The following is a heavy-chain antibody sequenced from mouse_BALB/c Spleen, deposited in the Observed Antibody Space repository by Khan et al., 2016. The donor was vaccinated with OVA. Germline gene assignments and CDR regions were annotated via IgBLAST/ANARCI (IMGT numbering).Heavy chain of an antibody. CDR3: AREASSWDFSFPY. Sequence: VQLKQSGPELVEPGASVKMSCKASGYTFTNYVMHWVKQKPGQGLEWIGYINPYNAGTRYNEKFKGKATLTSDISSTTAYMELSSLTSEDSAVYYCAREASSWDFSFPYWGQATLVTVSA. D-gene: IGHD4-1*01. CDR1: GYTFTNYV. V-gene: IGHV1S136*01. J-gene: IGHJ3*01. CDR2: INPYNAGT.